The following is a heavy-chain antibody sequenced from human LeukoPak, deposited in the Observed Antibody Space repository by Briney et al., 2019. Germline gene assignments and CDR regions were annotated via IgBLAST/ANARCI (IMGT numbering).Heavy chain of an antibody. CDR2: INHSGSTS. D-gene: IGHD3-22*01. CDR3: ARTGQVTPNYYDSSGYSLGMDV. V-gene: IGHV4-34*01. Sequence: PSETLSLTCAVYGESFSGYFWNWIRQPPGKGLEWIGEINHSGSTSNHNPSLKSRVTISVDTSKNQFSLKLSSVTAADTAVYYCARTGQVTPNYYDSSGYSLGMDVWGQGTTVTVSS. CDR1: GESFSGYF. J-gene: IGHJ6*02.